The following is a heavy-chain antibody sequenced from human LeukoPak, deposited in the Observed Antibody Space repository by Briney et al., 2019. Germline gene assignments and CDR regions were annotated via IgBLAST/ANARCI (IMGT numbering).Heavy chain of an antibody. CDR1: GFTFSSYA. Sequence: PGGSLRLSCAASGFTFSSYAMHWVRQTPGKGLEYVSAISSNGGSTYYANSVKGRFTISRDNSKNTLYLQMGSLRAEDMAVYYCAREQQLVRFDYWGQGTLVTVSS. D-gene: IGHD6-13*01. V-gene: IGHV3-64*01. CDR3: AREQQLVRFDY. CDR2: ISSNGGST. J-gene: IGHJ4*02.